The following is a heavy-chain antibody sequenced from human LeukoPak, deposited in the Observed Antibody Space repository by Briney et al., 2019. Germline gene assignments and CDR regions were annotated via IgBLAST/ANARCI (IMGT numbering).Heavy chain of an antibody. CDR1: GGSISSYY. CDR2: IYYSGST. V-gene: IGHV4-59*01. CDR3: ARSHSVWTSFDY. Sequence: SETLSLTCTVSGGSISSYYWSWIRQPPGKGLEWIGYIYYSGSTNYNPSLKSRVTISVDTSKNQFSLKLSSVTAADTAVYYCARSHSVWTSFDYWGQGTLVTVSS. D-gene: IGHD3/OR15-3a*01. J-gene: IGHJ4*02.